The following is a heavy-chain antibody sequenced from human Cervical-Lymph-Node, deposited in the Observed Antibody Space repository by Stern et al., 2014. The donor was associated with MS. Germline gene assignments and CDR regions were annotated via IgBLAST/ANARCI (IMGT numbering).Heavy chain of an antibody. D-gene: IGHD3-22*01. CDR1: GDSIDTYY. J-gene: IGHJ4*02. Sequence: QVQLQESGPGLVKPSQTLSLTCTVSGDSIDTYYWSWIRQPPGKGLEWIGYIGHINHNVITNYDPSLKGRLTISIDTSKNQFSLKLRSMTAADTAVYYCARFYYDSSGYGFDSWGQGTLVTVSS. V-gene: IGHV4-59*01. CDR2: IGHINHNVIT. CDR3: ARFYYDSSGYGFDS.